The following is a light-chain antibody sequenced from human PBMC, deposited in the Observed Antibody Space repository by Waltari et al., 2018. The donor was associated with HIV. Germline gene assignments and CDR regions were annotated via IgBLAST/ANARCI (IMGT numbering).Light chain of an antibody. CDR2: ADR. Sequence: SYVLTQPPSVAVAPGMTATIAWGGGNIGGKSVRWHQQKPGRAPVVVICADRVRPSGFPGRCSGSNSGNTATLAISGVEVGDEADYSCHVWDSRSDVVFGGGTKLTVL. J-gene: IGLJ3*02. V-gene: IGLV3-21*04. CDR3: HVWDSRSDVV. CDR1: NIGGKS.